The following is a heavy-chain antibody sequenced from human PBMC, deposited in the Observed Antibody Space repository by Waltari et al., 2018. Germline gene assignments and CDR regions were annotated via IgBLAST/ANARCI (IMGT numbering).Heavy chain of an antibody. CDR2: ISSSSTI. Sequence: EVQLVESGGGLVQPGGSLRLSCAASGFTFSSYSMNWVRQAPGKGLEWVSYISSSSTIYYADSVKGRFTISRDNAKNSLYLQMNSLRAEDTAVYYCARDGRGGVTTYYYYGMDVWGQGTTVTVSS. D-gene: IGHD4-4*01. CDR1: GFTFSSYS. CDR3: ARDGRGGVTTYYYYGMDV. V-gene: IGHV3-48*01. J-gene: IGHJ6*02.